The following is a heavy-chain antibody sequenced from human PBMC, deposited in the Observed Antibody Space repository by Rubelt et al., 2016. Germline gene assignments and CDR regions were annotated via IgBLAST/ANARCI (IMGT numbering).Heavy chain of an antibody. CDR2: IGWRAHSYAP. V-gene: IGHV3-73*01. Sequence: VQLVESGGGVVQPGRSLRLSCAASGFTFSSSWMPWVRQASGKGLEWVGRIGWRAHSYAPGSAASVKGRFTISRDDSRDTAYQQMNSLRTEDTAVDYCATPSGYWGQGTLVTVSS. J-gene: IGHJ4*02. CDR3: ATPSGY. CDR1: GFTFSSSW.